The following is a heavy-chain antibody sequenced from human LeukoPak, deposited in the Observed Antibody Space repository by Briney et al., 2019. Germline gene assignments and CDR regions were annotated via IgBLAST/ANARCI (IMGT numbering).Heavy chain of an antibody. J-gene: IGHJ5*02. CDR1: GASITNHY. CDR3: ATETLYDSSGYYRA. Sequence: ASETLSLTCSVSGASITNHYWTWIRQPPGKRLEWLGYIFNSGSTKYNPSLKSRVTISLDTSKNQFSLRLTSVTAADTAVYYCATETLYDSSGYYRAWGQGTLVTVSS. CDR2: IFNSGST. V-gene: IGHV4-59*11. D-gene: IGHD3-22*01.